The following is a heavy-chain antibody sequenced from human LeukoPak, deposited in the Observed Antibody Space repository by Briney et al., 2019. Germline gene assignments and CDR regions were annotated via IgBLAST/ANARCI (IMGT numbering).Heavy chain of an antibody. D-gene: IGHD6-19*01. V-gene: IGHV3-21*01. CDR3: ARDLVGYSSGWYDY. Sequence: PGRSLRLSCAASGFTFSSYSMNWVRQAPGKGLEWVSSISSSSSYIYYADSVKGRFTISRDNPKNSLYLQMNSLRAEDTAVYYCARDLVGYSSGWYDYWGQGTLVTVSS. J-gene: IGHJ4*02. CDR2: ISSSSSYI. CDR1: GFTFSSYS.